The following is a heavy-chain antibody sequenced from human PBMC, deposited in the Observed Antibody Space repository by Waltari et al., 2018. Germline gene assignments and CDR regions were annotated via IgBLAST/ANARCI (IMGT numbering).Heavy chain of an antibody. J-gene: IGHJ6*03. CDR2: INPNSGGT. V-gene: IGHV1-2*02. Sequence: QVQLVQSGAEVKKPGASVKVSCKASGYTFTGYYMHWVRQAPGQGLEWMGWINPNSGGTNYAQTCQGRVTMTRDTSISTAYMELSRMISDDPAVYYCARDPLDLVVVVAAKYYYYYYLDVWGKGTTVTVSS. D-gene: IGHD2-15*01. CDR1: GYTFTGYY. CDR3: ARDPLDLVVVVAAKYYYYYYLDV.